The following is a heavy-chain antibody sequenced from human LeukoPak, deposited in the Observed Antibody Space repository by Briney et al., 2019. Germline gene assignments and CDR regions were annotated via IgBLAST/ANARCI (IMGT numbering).Heavy chain of an antibody. V-gene: IGHV3-23*01. CDR2: ISGSGGST. D-gene: IGHD3-22*01. J-gene: IGHJ1*01. CDR3: AKGTYYYDSSGYPEYFQH. CDR1: GFTFSSYA. Sequence: SGGSLRLSCAASGFTFSSYAMIWVRQAPGKGLEWVSAISGSGGSTYYADSVKGRFTISRDNSKNTLYLQMNSLRAEDTAVYYCAKGTYYYDSSGYPEYFQHWGQGTLVTVSS.